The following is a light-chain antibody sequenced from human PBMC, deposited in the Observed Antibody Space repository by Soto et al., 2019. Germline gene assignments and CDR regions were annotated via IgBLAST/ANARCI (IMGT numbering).Light chain of an antibody. Sequence: QSVLTQPPSLSGAPGQNIIISCTGGGSNIGAGFDVHWYQQLPGTAPKLLIYGNTNRPSGVPDRFSGSKSGTSASLVITWLQAEDEADYYCQSYDTGLSGPVVFGGGTKVTVL. V-gene: IGLV1-40*01. CDR1: GSNIGAGFD. CDR3: QSYDTGLSGPVV. CDR2: GNT. J-gene: IGLJ2*01.